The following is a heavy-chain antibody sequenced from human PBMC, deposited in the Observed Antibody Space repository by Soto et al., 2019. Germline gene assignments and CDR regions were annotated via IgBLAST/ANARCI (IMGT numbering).Heavy chain of an antibody. D-gene: IGHD7-27*01. CDR3: ARGGTSPTYWGLFYN. V-gene: IGHV3-74*01. CDR1: GFTFSGYW. CDR2: LNPNGTFT. Sequence: EVQLVESGGGLVQPGGSLRLSCAGSGFTFSGYWMHWVRQAPGKGPVWVSRLNPNGTFTTNADSVKGRFTISRDNAKNAVYLQMSSLRADDAAVYDCARGGTSPTYWGLFYNWGQGTVVTVSS. J-gene: IGHJ4*02.